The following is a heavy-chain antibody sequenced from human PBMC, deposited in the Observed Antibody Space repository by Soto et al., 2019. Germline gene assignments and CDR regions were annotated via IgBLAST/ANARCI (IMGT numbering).Heavy chain of an antibody. Sequence: EASVKVSCKASGYTFTSYAMHWVRQAPGQRLEWMGWINAGNGNTKYSQKFQGRVTITRDTSASTAYMELSSLRSEDTAVYYCARSIVVVTALDYWGQGTLVTVPQ. CDR3: ARSIVVVTALDY. J-gene: IGHJ4*02. CDR2: INAGNGNT. D-gene: IGHD2-21*02. CDR1: GYTFTSYA. V-gene: IGHV1-3*01.